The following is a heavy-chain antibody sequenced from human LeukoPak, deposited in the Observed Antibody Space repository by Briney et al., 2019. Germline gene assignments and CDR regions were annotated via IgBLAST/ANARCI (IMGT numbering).Heavy chain of an antibody. D-gene: IGHD1-26*01. CDR3: ARDLKTWEPDPMFAARAFDI. CDR1: GFIFSSYG. Sequence: PGGSLRLSCAASGFIFSSYGMNWVRQVPGKGLEWISYISNSGSTIIYADSVKGRFTISRDNAKNSLYLQMNSLRAEDTAVYYCARDLKTWEPDPMFAARAFDIWGQGTMVTVSS. J-gene: IGHJ3*02. CDR2: ISNSGSTI. V-gene: IGHV3-48*01.